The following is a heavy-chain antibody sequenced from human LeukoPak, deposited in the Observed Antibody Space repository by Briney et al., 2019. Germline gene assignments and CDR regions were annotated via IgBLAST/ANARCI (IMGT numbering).Heavy chain of an antibody. D-gene: IGHD6-13*01. V-gene: IGHV1-2*02. Sequence: ASVKVSRKASGYTFTGYYMHWVRQAPGQGLEWMGWINPNSGGTNYAQKFQGRVTMTRDTSISTAYMELSRLRSDDTAVYYCAREGPYSSSWYYGVKNWFDPWGQGTLVTVTS. J-gene: IGHJ5*02. CDR3: AREGPYSSSWYYGVKNWFDP. CDR2: INPNSGGT. CDR1: GYTFTGYY.